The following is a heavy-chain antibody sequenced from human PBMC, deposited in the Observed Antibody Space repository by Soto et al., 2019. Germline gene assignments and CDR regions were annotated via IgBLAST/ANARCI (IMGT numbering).Heavy chain of an antibody. D-gene: IGHD1-26*01. Sequence: GGSLRLSCAASGFTFSSYGMHWVRQAPGKGLEWVASTSYDGNNKYYADSLKGRFTISRDNSKKMVYLQMTSLGPEDTAVYYCAKGGGSARDFDYWGQGALVTVSS. CDR2: TSYDGNNK. J-gene: IGHJ4*02. CDR1: GFTFSSYG. CDR3: AKGGGSARDFDY. V-gene: IGHV3-30*18.